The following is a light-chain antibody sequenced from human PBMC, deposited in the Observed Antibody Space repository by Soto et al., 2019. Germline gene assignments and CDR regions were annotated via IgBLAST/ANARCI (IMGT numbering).Light chain of an antibody. CDR2: SSN. CDR3: AAWDGSLNVVL. Sequence: VLTQPPSASGTPGQRVTISCSGSSSNIGANTVNWYQQFPRSAPKLLMYSSNQRPSGVPDRFSGSKSGTSASLAISGLQSEDEADYYCAAWDGSLNVVLFGGGTKVTVL. CDR1: SSNIGANT. V-gene: IGLV1-44*01. J-gene: IGLJ3*02.